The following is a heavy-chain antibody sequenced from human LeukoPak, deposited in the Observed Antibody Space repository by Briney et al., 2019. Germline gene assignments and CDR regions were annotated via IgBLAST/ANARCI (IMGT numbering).Heavy chain of an antibody. CDR3: ARHAHGSYRGFDY. D-gene: IGHD1-26*01. J-gene: IGHJ4*02. V-gene: IGHV4-59*08. CDR2: IYYSGST. CDR1: GGSFSGYY. Sequence: SETLSLTCAVYGGSFSGYYWSWIRQPPGKGLEWIGYIYYSGSTNYNPSLKSRVTISVDTSKNQFSLKLSSVTAADTAVYYCARHAHGSYRGFDYWGQGTLVTVSS.